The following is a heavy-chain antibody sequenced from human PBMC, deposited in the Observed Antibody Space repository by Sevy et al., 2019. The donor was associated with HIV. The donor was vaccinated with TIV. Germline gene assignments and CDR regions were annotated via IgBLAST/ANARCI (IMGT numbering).Heavy chain of an antibody. Sequence: GGSLRLSCAASGFTFSSYGMHWVRQAPGKGLEWVAVIWYDGSNKYYADSVKGRFTISRDNSKNTLYLQMNSLRAEDTAVYYCARDPHEIMLSGSYYLYWGQGTRVTVSS. V-gene: IGHV3-33*01. J-gene: IGHJ4*02. CDR1: GFTFSSYG. CDR3: ARDPHEIMLSGSYYLY. CDR2: IWYDGSNK. D-gene: IGHD1-26*01.